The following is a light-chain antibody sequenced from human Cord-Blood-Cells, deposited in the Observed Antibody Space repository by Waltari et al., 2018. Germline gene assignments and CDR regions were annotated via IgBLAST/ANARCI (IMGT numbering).Light chain of an antibody. Sequence: DIVLTQSPATLSLSPGERATLPCRASQSVSSYLAWYQQKPGQAPRLLIYDASNRATGIPARFSGSGSGTDFTLTISSLEPEDFAVYYCQQRSNWLTFGGGTKVDQT. CDR2: DAS. CDR1: QSVSSY. V-gene: IGKV3-11*01. J-gene: IGKJ4*01. CDR3: QQRSNWLT.